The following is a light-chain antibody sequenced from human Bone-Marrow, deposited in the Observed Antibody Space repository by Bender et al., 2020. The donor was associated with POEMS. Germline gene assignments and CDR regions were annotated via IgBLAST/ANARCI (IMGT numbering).Light chain of an antibody. J-gene: IGLJ3*02. Sequence: QSVLTQPPSASGTSGQRVIISCSGSGSNIGTNFVYWYQQFQGRAPKLLIYLNNQRPSGVPDRFSGSKSGTSASLAISGLRSDDEADYYCAAWDNSLNGWVFGGGTRLTVL. CDR1: GSNIGTNF. CDR3: AAWDNSLNGWV. V-gene: IGLV1-47*01. CDR2: LNN.